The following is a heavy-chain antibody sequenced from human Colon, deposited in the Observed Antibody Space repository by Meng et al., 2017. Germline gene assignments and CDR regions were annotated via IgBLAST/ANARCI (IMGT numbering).Heavy chain of an antibody. J-gene: IGHJ4*02. Sequence: QVRLRESGPGLVKPSGTLALTCAVSGDSIRSSNWWSWVRQPPGRGLEWIGEIYHSGSTNYNPSLKNRLSLTVDKSKNQFSLTLHSVTAADTAVYYCARVIYASGNMAHLDCWGQGTLVTVSS. CDR2: IYHSGST. D-gene: IGHD3-10*01. V-gene: IGHV4-4*02. CDR3: ARVIYASGNMAHLDC. CDR1: GDSIRSSNW.